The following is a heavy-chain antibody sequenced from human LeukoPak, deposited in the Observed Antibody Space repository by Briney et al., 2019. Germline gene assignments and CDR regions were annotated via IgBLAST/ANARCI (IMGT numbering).Heavy chain of an antibody. CDR3: ARYEYSGYDF. J-gene: IGHJ4*02. Sequence: GSLRLSCVASGFTFRIYRMDWVRQAPGKGLEWVSSITSEGHSTHYRDSVKGRFTISRDNAKNSLYLQMNSLRADDTAVYYCARYEYSGYDFWGQGTLVTVSS. D-gene: IGHD5-12*01. V-gene: IGHV3-21*01. CDR2: ITSEGHST. CDR1: GFTFRIYR.